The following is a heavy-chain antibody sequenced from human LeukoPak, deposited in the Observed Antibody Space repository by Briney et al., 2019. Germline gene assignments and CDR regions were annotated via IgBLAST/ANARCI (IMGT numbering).Heavy chain of an antibody. CDR3: AREGSGIAVAGTLEFDP. V-gene: IGHV1-46*01. J-gene: IGHJ5*02. CDR1: GYTFTSYY. Sequence: ASVKVSCKASGYTFTSYYMHWVRQAPGQGLEWMGIINPSGGSTSYAQKFQGRVTMTRDTSTSTVYMELSSLRSEDTAVYYCAREGSGIAVAGTLEFDPWGQGTLVTVSS. CDR2: INPSGGST. D-gene: IGHD6-19*01.